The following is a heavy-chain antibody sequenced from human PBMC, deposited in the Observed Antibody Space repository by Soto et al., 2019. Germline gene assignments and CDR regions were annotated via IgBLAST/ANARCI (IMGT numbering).Heavy chain of an antibody. CDR3: ARAVAVPADFDY. CDR2: INAGNGNT. CDR1: GYTFTGYA. V-gene: IGHV1-3*05. D-gene: IGHD6-19*01. Sequence: QVQLVQSGAEEKKPGASVKVSCKASGYTFTGYAMHWVRQAPGQRLEWMGWINAGNGNTKYSQKFQGRVTITRDTSASTAYLELSSLRSEDTAVYYCARAVAVPADFDYWCQGTLVTVSS. J-gene: IGHJ4*02.